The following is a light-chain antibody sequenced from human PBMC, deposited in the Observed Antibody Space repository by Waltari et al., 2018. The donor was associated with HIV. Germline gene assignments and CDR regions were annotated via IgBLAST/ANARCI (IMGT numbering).Light chain of an antibody. CDR2: GNN. CDR1: NSNSGAGSD. V-gene: IGLV1-40*01. CDR3: QSFDSRLSGLV. Sequence: QSVLTHPPSLPGAPGQRDTIPCPRSNSNSGAGSDLHAYQQLPGTAPQIRIHGNNNRPAWVPDRCAGSKAGTSASLAITGLQAEDEADYFCQSFDSRLSGLVFGGGTKLTVL. J-gene: IGLJ2*01.